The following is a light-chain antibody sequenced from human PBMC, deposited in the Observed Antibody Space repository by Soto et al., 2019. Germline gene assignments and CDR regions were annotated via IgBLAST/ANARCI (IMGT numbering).Light chain of an antibody. CDR2: GAS. CDR1: QSVRTK. CDR3: QQHDQGWT. Sequence: EMVMTQSPATLSVSLGEIATLSCRASQSVRTKLVWYQQKPGQAPRLLIYGASTRATGIPARFSGSGYGTEFILTISNLQSEDFAVYYCQQHDQGWTFGQGTKVEIK. J-gene: IGKJ1*01. V-gene: IGKV3-15*01.